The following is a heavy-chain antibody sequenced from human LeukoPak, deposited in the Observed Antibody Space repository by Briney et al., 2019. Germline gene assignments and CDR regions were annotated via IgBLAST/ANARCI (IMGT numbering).Heavy chain of an antibody. V-gene: IGHV4-59*01. J-gene: IGHJ4*02. CDR3: ARVSTPATYYFDY. Sequence: PSETLSLTCTVSGGSISSYYWSWIRQPPGKGLEWIGYIYYSGSTNYNPSLKSRVTISVDTSKNQFSLKLSSVTDADTAVYYCARVSTPATYYFDYWGQGTLVTVSS. CDR2: IYYSGST. CDR1: GGSISSYY.